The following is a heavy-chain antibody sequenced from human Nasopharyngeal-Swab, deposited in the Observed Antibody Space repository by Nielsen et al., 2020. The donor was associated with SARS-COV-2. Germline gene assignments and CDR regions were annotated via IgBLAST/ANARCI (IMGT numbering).Heavy chain of an antibody. D-gene: IGHD3-10*01. CDR1: GFTFSSYA. CDR2: ISSSSSYI. CDR3: ARDGSGGYYLDY. J-gene: IGHJ4*02. Sequence: GESLKISCAASGFTFSSYAMSWVRQAPGKGLEWVSSISSSSSYIYYGDSVKGRFTISRDNAKNSLYLQMNSLRAEDTAVYYCARDGSGGYYLDYWGQGTLVTVSS. V-gene: IGHV3-21*01.